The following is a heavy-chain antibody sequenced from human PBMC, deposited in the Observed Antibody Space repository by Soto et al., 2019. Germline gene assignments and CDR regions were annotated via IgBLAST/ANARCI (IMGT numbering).Heavy chain of an antibody. V-gene: IGHV3-21*01. CDR1: GFTFSSYS. CDR3: ERDRRRGYDNDY. D-gene: IGHD5-12*01. J-gene: IGHJ4*02. Sequence: GGSLRLSCAASGFTFSSYSMNWVRQAPGKGLEWVSSISSSSSYIYYADSVKGRFTISRDNAKNSLYLQMNSLRAEDTAVYYCERDRRRGYDNDYWGQGTLVTVSS. CDR2: ISSSSSYI.